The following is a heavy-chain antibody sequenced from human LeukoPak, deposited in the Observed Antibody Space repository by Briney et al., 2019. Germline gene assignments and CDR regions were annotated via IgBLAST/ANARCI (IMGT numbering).Heavy chain of an antibody. Sequence: GSSVKVSCKASGGTFSSYAISWVRQAPGQGLEWMGGIIPIFGTANYAQKFQGRVTITTDESTSTAYMELNSLRAEDTAVYYCAKDNPGAFDIWGQGTMVTVSS. CDR1: GGTFSSYA. CDR2: IIPIFGTA. V-gene: IGHV1-69*05. J-gene: IGHJ3*02. CDR3: AKDNPGAFDI.